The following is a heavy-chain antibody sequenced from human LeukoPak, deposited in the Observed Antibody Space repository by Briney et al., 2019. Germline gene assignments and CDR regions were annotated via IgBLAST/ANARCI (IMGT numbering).Heavy chain of an antibody. V-gene: IGHV3-74*01. CDR1: GFTFRNYW. J-gene: IGHJ4*02. CDR3: ARELLH. Sequence: GGSLRLSCAASGFTFRNYWMSWVRQAPGKGLVWVSRINSDGSSRHYADSVKGRFTISRDNAKNSLYLQMNSLRAEDTAVYYCARELLHWGQGTLVTVSS. CDR2: INSDGSSR.